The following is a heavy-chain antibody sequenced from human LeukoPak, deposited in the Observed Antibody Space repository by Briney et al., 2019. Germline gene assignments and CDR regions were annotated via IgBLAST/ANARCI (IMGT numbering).Heavy chain of an antibody. CDR3: ARERDWGGSYYFDY. V-gene: IGHV1-2*06. Sequence: ASVKVSCKASGYTFTGYYMHWVRQAPGQGLEWMGRINPNSGGTNYAQKFQGRVTMTRDTSISTAYMELSRLRSDDTAVYYCARERDWGGSYYFDYWGQGTLVTVSS. D-gene: IGHD3/OR15-3a*01. CDR2: INPNSGGT. J-gene: IGHJ4*02. CDR1: GYTFTGYY.